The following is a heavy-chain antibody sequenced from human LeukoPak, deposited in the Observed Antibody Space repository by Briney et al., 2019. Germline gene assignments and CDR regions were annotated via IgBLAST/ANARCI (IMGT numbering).Heavy chain of an antibody. J-gene: IGHJ4*02. CDR3: ARVSGTAGHFDY. V-gene: IGHV4-34*01. Sequence: SETLSLTCAVYGGSFSGYYWSWIRQPPGKGLEWIGEINHSGSTNDNPSLKSQVTLSLDKVKNEFALKLISVTAADTGMYYCARVSGTAGHFDYWGQGILVTVSS. CDR2: INHSGST. CDR1: GGSFSGYY. D-gene: IGHD2-15*01.